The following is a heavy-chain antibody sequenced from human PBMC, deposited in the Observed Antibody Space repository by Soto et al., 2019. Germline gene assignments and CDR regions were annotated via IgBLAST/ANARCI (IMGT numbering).Heavy chain of an antibody. D-gene: IGHD3-22*01. V-gene: IGHV4-34*01. CDR1: GGSFSGYY. Sequence: SETLSLTCAVYGGSFSGYYWSWIRQPPGKGLEWIGEINHSGSTNYNPSLKSRVTISVDTSKNQFSLKLSSVTAADTAVYYCARRTRYYDSSGYYYVYYFDYWGQGTLVTVSS. J-gene: IGHJ4*02. CDR2: INHSGST. CDR3: ARRTRYYDSSGYYYVYYFDY.